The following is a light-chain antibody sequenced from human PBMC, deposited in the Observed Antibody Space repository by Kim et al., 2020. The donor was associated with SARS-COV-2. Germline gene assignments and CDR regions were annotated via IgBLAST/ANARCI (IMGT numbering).Light chain of an antibody. J-gene: IGLJ3*02. CDR3: QVWDSSGVHPV. CDR2: YDS. CDR1: NMGSKS. Sequence: APGKTARITGGGNNMGSKSVHCYQKKPGHTPVLVIYYDSDRHSGIPERFSVSNSGNTATLSISRVEAGDDADYYCQVWDSSGVHPVFGGGTQLTVL. V-gene: IGLV3-21*04.